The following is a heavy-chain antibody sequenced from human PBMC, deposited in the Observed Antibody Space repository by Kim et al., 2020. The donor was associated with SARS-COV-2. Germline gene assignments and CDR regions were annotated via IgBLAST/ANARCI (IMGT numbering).Heavy chain of an antibody. J-gene: IGHJ5*02. Sequence: SETLSLTCTVSGDSISSYFWSWIRQPAGKGLEWIGRIYTSGSTNYNPSLKSRVTMSVDTSKSQFSLRLTSVTAADTAVYYCARDWRLVYFDPWGQGTLVTVSS. CDR3: ARDWRLVYFDP. V-gene: IGHV4-4*07. CDR1: GDSISSYF. CDR2: IYTSGST.